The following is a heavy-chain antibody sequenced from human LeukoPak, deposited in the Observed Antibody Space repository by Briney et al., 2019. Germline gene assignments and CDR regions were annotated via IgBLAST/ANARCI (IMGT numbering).Heavy chain of an antibody. V-gene: IGHV4-4*02. CDR2: IYHSGST. CDR3: VRDGPYYSGSGRHYVEHWFDP. CDR1: GGSISSSNW. D-gene: IGHD3-10*01. Sequence: PSGTLSLTCAVSGGSISSSNWWSWVRQPPGKGLEWIGEIYHSGSTNYNPSLKSRVTISLDTSKNQFSLKLNSVTAADTAVYYCVRDGPYYSGSGRHYVEHWFDPWGHGTLVTVSS. J-gene: IGHJ5*02.